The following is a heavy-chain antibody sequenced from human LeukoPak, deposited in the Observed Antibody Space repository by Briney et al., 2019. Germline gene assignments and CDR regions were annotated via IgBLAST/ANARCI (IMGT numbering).Heavy chain of an antibody. D-gene: IGHD4-17*01. V-gene: IGHV3-30*18. CDR3: AKEDLGPGDYPCCYGMDV. CDR1: GFTFSNYG. CDR2: ISYDASGK. J-gene: IGHJ6*04. Sequence: GGSLRLSCAASGFTFSNYGMHWVRQAPGKGLERVAIISYDASGKYYADFVKGRVTISRDNSKNTVYLQMNSLRAEDTAVYYCAKEDLGPGDYPCCYGMDVWGKGTTVNVSP.